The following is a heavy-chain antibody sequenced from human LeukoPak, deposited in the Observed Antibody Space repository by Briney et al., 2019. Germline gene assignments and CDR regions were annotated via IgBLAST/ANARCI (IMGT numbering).Heavy chain of an antibody. CDR3: ARGKTDTAMVVDY. CDR1: GFTFSSYA. V-gene: IGHV3-30-3*01. J-gene: IGHJ4*02. CDR2: ISYDGSNK. D-gene: IGHD5-18*01. Sequence: PGWSLRLSCAASGFTFSSYAMHWVRQAPGKGLEWVAVISYDGSNKYYADSVKGRFTISRDNSKNTLYLQMNSLRAEDTAVYYCARGKTDTAMVVDYWGQGTLVTVSS.